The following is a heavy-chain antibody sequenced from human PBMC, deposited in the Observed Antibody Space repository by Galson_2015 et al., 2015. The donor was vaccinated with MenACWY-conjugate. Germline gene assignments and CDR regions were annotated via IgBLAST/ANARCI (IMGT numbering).Heavy chain of an antibody. CDR3: ARGSYCTHGICYAPFSFDY. D-gene: IGHD2-8*01. Sequence: SETLSLTCPVSGGSISSYYWSWIRQPPGKGLEWIGYIYYSGSTNYNPSLKSRVTISVDTSKNQFSLKLSSVTAADTAVYYCARGSYCTHGICYAPFSFDYWGQGTLVTVSS. J-gene: IGHJ4*02. V-gene: IGHV4-59*01. CDR2: IYYSGST. CDR1: GGSISSYY.